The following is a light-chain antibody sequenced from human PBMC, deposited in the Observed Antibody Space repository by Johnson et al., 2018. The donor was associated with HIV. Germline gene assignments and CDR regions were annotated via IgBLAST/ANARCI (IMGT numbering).Light chain of an antibody. J-gene: IGLJ1*01. CDR3: GTWDSRLRRGF. CDR2: DNN. Sequence: QSVLTQPPSVSAAPGQKVTISCSGSSSNIGNNDVSWYQQLPGTAPKLLIYDNNKRPSGTPDRFSGSKSATSATLGITGLQTGDEADYYCGTWDSRLRRGFFGTGTKVTVL. CDR1: SSNIGNND. V-gene: IGLV1-51*01.